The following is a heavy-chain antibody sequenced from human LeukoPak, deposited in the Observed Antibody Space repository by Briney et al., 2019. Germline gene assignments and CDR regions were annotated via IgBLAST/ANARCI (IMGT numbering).Heavy chain of an antibody. D-gene: IGHD5-12*01. Sequence: ASVKVSCKASGYTFTSYGISWVRQAPGQGLEWMGWISAYNGNTNYAQKLQGRVTMTTDTSTSTAYMELRSLRSDDTAVYYCARVDGGGYDFANWFDPWGQGTLVTVSS. V-gene: IGHV1-18*01. J-gene: IGHJ5*02. CDR2: ISAYNGNT. CDR1: GYTFTSYG. CDR3: ARVDGGGYDFANWFDP.